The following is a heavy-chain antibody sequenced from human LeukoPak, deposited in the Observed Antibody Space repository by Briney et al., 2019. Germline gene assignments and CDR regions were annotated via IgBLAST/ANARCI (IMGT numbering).Heavy chain of an antibody. CDR2: ISAYNGNT. CDR1: GYTFTSYG. Sequence: ASVKVSCKASGYTFTSYGICWVRQAPRQGLEWMGWISAYNGNTDYAQRLQSRVIMTTDTSTSTAYMERRSLRSDDTAVYYCARGGAYNWFDPWGQGTLVTVSS. V-gene: IGHV1-18*01. D-gene: IGHD3-16*01. J-gene: IGHJ5*02. CDR3: ARGGAYNWFDP.